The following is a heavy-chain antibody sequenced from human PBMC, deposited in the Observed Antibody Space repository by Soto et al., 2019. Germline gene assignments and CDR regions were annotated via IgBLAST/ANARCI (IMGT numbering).Heavy chain of an antibody. J-gene: IGHJ6*02. CDR1: GYSFTSYW. V-gene: IGHV5-51*01. CDR3: ARVLGYCISTSCRSHYVMAV. D-gene: IGHD2-2*01. CDR2: IYPGDSDT. Sequence: GESLKISCKGSGYSFTSYWIGWVRQMPGKGLEWMGIIYPGDSDTRYSPSFQGQVTISADKSISTAYLQWSSLKASDTAMYYCARVLGYCISTSCRSHYVMAVWGQGTTDPVSS.